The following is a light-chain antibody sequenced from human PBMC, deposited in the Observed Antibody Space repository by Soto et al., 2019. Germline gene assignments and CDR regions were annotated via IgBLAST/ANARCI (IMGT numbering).Light chain of an antibody. J-gene: IGKJ4*01. CDR2: AAS. V-gene: IGKV1-39*01. CDR1: QSISTD. Sequence: DIQMTQSPSSLSASVGDRVTITGRASQSISTDLNWYPQKPGKVPKLLIYAASSLQSGVPSRFSGSGSGTDFTLTISSLQPEDFATYYCQQTHTTFTFGGGTTVEIK. CDR3: QQTHTTFT.